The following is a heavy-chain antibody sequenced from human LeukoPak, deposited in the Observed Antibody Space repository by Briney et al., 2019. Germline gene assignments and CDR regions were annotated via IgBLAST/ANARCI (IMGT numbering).Heavy chain of an antibody. D-gene: IGHD5-18*01. CDR1: GGTFSSYA. CDR3: ASPGVLLRPSPGFRPYYFDY. V-gene: IGHV1-69*13. J-gene: IGHJ4*02. CDR2: IIPIFGTA. Sequence: SVKVSCKASGGTFSSYAISWVRQAPGQGLEWMGGIIPIFGTANYAQKFQGRVTITADESTSTAYMELSSLRSEDTAVYYCASPGVLLRPSPGFRPYYFDYWGQGTPVTVSS.